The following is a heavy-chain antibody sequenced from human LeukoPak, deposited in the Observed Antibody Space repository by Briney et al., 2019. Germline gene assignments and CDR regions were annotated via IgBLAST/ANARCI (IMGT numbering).Heavy chain of an antibody. CDR3: ARNNPLYCSGGSCFGH. J-gene: IGHJ5*02. V-gene: IGHV5-51*01. Sequence: GESLKISCKGSGYSFTSYWIGWVRQLPGKGLAWMGIIYPGDSDTRYSPSFQGQVTISADKSISTAYLQWSSLKASDTAMYYCARNNPLYCSGGSCFGHWGQGTLVTVSS. CDR1: GYSFTSYW. D-gene: IGHD2-15*01. CDR2: IYPGDSDT.